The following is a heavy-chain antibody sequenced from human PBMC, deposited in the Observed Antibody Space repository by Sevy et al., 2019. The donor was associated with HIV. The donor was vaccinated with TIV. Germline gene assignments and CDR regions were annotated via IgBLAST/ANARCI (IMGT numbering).Heavy chain of an antibody. V-gene: IGHV3-33*01. CDR2: MWYDGNNK. J-gene: IGHJ4*02. CDR3: ARGPSLIVAGAAGYVDY. D-gene: IGHD2-21*01. CDR1: GFTFSNFG. Sequence: GGSLRLSCTASGFTFSNFGIHWVRQAPGKGLQWVALMWYDGNNKYYADSVKGRFTISRDSSKNTVYLQMNNLRAEDTAMHYCARGPSLIVAGAAGYVDYWGQGTLVTVSS.